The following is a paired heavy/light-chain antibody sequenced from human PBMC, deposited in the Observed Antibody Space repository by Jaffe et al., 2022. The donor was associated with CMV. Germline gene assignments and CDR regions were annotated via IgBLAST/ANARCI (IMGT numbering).Heavy chain of an antibody. V-gene: IGHV2-5*02. CDR3: GHRPLHRGYAFDV. CDR1: GLSLNSTGVG. Sequence: QITLKESGPTLVKPTQTLTLTCTFSGLSLNSTGVGVGWIRQSPGKALEWLALIYWDDDKRYNPSLKSRLTITKDTSKNQVVLTVTNMDPVDTASYYCGHRPLHRGYAFDVWGPGTMVTVSS. CDR2: IYWDDDK. J-gene: IGHJ3*01.
Light chain of an antibody. CDR2: DVN. CDR1: RSDIGGYNF. J-gene: IGLJ2*01. CDR3: SSYISSPTLIV. V-gene: IGLV2-14*03. Sequence: QSALTQPASVSGSPGQSITISCTGTRSDIGGYNFVSWYQQHPNKAPQLMIYDVNKRPSGISDRFSGSKSGNTASLTISGLLAEDEAHYYCSSYISSPTLIVFGGGTQLTVL.